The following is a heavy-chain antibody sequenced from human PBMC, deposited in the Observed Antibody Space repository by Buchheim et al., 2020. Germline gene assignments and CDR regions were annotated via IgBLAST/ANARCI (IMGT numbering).Heavy chain of an antibody. V-gene: IGHV4-34*01. Sequence: QVQLQQWGAGLLKPSETLSLTCAVYGGSFSGYYWSWIRQPPGKGLEWIGEINHSGSTNYNPSLKSRVTISVDTSRNPFSLKLSSVTAADTAVYYCARGHDYNTRYYFDYWGQGTL. CDR1: GGSFSGYY. D-gene: IGHD5-24*01. J-gene: IGHJ4*02. CDR3: ARGHDYNTRYYFDY. CDR2: INHSGST.